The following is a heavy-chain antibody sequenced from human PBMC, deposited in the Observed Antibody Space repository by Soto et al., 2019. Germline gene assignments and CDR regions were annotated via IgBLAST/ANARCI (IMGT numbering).Heavy chain of an antibody. D-gene: IGHD3-10*01. J-gene: IGHJ6*02. CDR3: ARARVRGVDYYYYGMDV. Sequence: SVKVSCKASGGTFSSYTISWVRQDQKQGLEWMGRIIPILGIANYAQKFQGRVTITADKSTSTAYMELSSLRSEDTAVYYCARARVRGVDYYYYGMDVWGQGTTVTVSS. V-gene: IGHV1-69*02. CDR1: GGTFSSYT. CDR2: IIPILGIA.